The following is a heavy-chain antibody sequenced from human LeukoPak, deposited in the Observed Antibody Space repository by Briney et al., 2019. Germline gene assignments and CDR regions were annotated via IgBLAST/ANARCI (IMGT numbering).Heavy chain of an antibody. Sequence: GESLKISCKGSGYSVTSNWIGWVRQMPGKGLEWMGIIYPGDSDTRYSPSFQGQVTISADKSTGTAYLQWSSLKASDSAMYYCARTEQLGLVSGFDTWGQGTMVTVSS. CDR2: IYPGDSDT. D-gene: IGHD6-6*01. J-gene: IGHJ3*02. V-gene: IGHV5-51*01. CDR3: ARTEQLGLVSGFDT. CDR1: GYSVTSNW.